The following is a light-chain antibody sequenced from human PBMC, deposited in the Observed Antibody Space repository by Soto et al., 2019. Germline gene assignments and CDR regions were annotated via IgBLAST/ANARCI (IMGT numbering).Light chain of an antibody. J-gene: IGKJ1*01. CDR2: DAS. CDR3: QQYLTWLGT. Sequence: EIVMTQSPATLSVSPGERATLSCRAIQSIGSKLAWYQQKPGQAPRLLIYDASTRATDIPARFSGSGSGTEFTLTISSLQSGDFAVYYCQQYLTWLGTFGQGTKVEIK. V-gene: IGKV3-15*01. CDR1: QSIGSK.